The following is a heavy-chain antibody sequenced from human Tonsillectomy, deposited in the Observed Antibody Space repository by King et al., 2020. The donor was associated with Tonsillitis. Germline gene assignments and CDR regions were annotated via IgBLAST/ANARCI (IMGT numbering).Heavy chain of an antibody. V-gene: IGHV3-30*01. CDR1: GFTFSSYA. CDR3: ARDGGRVTIHFEGYFDL. D-gene: IGHD3-3*01. J-gene: IGHJ2*01. Sequence: VQLVESGGGVVQPGRSLRLSCAASGFTFSSYAMHWVRQAPGKGLEWVAVISYDGRNKYYADSVKGRFTISRDNSKNTLYLQMNSLRAEDTAVYYCARDGGRVTIHFEGYFDLWGRGTLVTVSS. CDR2: ISYDGRNK.